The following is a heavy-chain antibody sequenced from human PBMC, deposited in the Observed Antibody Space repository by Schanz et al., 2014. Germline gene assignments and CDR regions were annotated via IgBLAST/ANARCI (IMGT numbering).Heavy chain of an antibody. CDR1: GFSVSTNY. CDR3: AKIGYGGLLNYYIDH. D-gene: IGHD3-16*01. J-gene: IGHJ4*02. Sequence: EVQLVESGGGLIQPGGSLRLSCAVSGFSVSTNYMSWVRQAPGKGLEWVSSIYINSGSTNYADSVKGRFIISRDSSKNTLYLQMSSLKTEDTAVYYCAKIGYGGLLNYYIDHWGQGTLVTVSS. CDR2: IYINSGST. V-gene: IGHV3-66*03.